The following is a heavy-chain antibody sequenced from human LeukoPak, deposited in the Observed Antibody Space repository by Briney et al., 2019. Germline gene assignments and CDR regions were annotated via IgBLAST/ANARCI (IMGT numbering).Heavy chain of an antibody. D-gene: IGHD1-26*01. V-gene: IGHV1-69*04. Sequence: ASVKVSCKASGGTFSSYAISWVRQAPGQGLEWMGRIIPILGIANYAQKFQGRVTITADKSTSTAYMELSSLRSEETAVYYCAVVAFRPGSYYPDYWGQGTLVTVSS. CDR3: AVVAFRPGSYYPDY. J-gene: IGHJ4*02. CDR2: IIPILGIA. CDR1: GGTFSSYA.